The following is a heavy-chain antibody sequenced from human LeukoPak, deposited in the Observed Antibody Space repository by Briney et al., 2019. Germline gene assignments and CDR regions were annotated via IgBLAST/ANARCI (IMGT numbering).Heavy chain of an antibody. CDR1: GFTVSSNY. V-gene: IGHV3-53*05. D-gene: IGHD3-22*01. CDR2: IYSGGST. Sequence: GGSLRLSCAASGFTVSSNYMSWVRQAPGKGLEWVSVIYSGGSTYYADSVKGRFTISRDNSKNTLYLQMNSLRAEDTAVYYCAKVDYDSSGYYYWSTYYFDYWGQGTLVTVSS. CDR3: AKVDYDSSGYYYWSTYYFDY. J-gene: IGHJ4*02.